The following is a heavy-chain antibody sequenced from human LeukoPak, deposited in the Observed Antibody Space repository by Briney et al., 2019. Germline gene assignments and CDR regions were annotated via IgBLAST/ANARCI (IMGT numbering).Heavy chain of an antibody. D-gene: IGHD6-13*01. CDR1: GYTFTGYY. V-gene: IGHV1-2*02. J-gene: IGHJ5*02. CDR3: ARDKWQLTRGNWFDP. CDR2: INPNSGGT. Sequence: ASVKVSCKASGYTFTGYYMHWVRQAPGQGLEWMGWINPNSGGTNYAQKFQGRVTMTRDTSISTAYMELRSLRSDDTAVYYCARDKWQLTRGNWFDPWGQGTLVTVSS.